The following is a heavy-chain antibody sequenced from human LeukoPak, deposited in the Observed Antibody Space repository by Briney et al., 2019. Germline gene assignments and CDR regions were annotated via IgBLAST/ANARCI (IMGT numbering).Heavy chain of an antibody. D-gene: IGHD3-22*01. V-gene: IGHV3-20*04. CDR3: ARGIDSSGYYTYYFDY. Sequence: PGGSLRLSCAASGFTFDDYGMSWVRQAPGKGLEWVSGINWNGGSTGYADSVKGRFTISRDNAKNSLYLQMNSLRAEDTALYYCARGIDSSGYYTYYFDYWGQGTLVTVSS. CDR1: GFTFDDYG. J-gene: IGHJ4*02. CDR2: INWNGGST.